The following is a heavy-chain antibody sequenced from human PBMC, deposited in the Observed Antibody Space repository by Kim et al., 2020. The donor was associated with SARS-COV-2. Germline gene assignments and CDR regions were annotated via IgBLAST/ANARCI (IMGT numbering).Heavy chain of an antibody. Sequence: GGSLRLSCAASGFTFSSYGMHWVRQAPGKGLEWVAVISYDGSNKYYADSVKGRFTISRDNSKNTLYLQMNSLRAEDTAVYYCARAYYYDSSGTPPFDYWGQGTLVTVSS. CDR2: ISYDGSNK. J-gene: IGHJ4*02. CDR1: GFTFSSYG. D-gene: IGHD3-22*01. V-gene: IGHV3-33*05. CDR3: ARAYYYDSSGTPPFDY.